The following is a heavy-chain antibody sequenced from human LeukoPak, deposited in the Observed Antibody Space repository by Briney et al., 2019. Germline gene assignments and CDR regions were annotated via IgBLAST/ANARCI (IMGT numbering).Heavy chain of an antibody. J-gene: IGHJ4*02. Sequence: PSQTLSLTCAVSGGSISSGGYSWSWIRQPPGKGLEWIGYIYHSGSTYYNPSLKSRVTISVDSSNNQFSLKLSSVTAADTAVYYCARVGASSRGERRVAAAGSFDYWGQGTLVTVSS. V-gene: IGHV4-30-2*01. CDR2: IYHSGST. CDR1: GGSISSGGYS. CDR3: ARVGASSRGERRVAAAGSFDY. D-gene: IGHD6-13*01.